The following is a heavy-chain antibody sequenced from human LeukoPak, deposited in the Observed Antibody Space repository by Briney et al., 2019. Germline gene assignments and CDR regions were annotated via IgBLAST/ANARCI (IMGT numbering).Heavy chain of an antibody. Sequence: GGSLRLSCAASGFSLNTYSMNWVRQAPGKGLEWVSDISSSGNRIHYADSVKGRFTISRDNAKNSLYLQMNSLRAEDTAVYYCARETAVAGSDYWGQGTLVTVSS. J-gene: IGHJ4*02. D-gene: IGHD6-19*01. CDR3: ARETAVAGSDY. CDR1: GFSLNTYS. V-gene: IGHV3-48*04. CDR2: ISSSGNRI.